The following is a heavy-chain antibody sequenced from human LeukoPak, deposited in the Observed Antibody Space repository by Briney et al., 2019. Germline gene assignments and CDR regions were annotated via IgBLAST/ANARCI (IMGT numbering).Heavy chain of an antibody. CDR2: IYYSGST. CDR3: AREKKKQLVLGGDYFDY. V-gene: IGHV4-59*12. D-gene: IGHD6-13*01. Sequence: NPSETLSLTCTVSGGSISGYYWSWIRQPPGKGLEWIGYIYYSGSTNYNPSLKSRVTISVDTSKNQFSLKVSSVTAADTAVYYCAREKKKQLVLGGDYFDYWGQGTLVTVSS. CDR1: GGSISGYY. J-gene: IGHJ4*02.